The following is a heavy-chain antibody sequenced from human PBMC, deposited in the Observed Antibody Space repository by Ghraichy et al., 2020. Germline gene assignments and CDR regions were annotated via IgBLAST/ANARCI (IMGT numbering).Heavy chain of an antibody. CDR3: AKEGLWFGGNWFDP. CDR1: GFTFKYYA. Sequence: GGSLRLSCEASGFTFKYYAMTWVRQAPGKGLEWLSTINGRGFDTHYADSVKGRFTISRDNSKNSLYLQLNSLRADDTALYFCAKEGLWFGGNWFDPWGQGTLVIVSS. D-gene: IGHD3-10*01. V-gene: IGHV3-23*01. J-gene: IGHJ5*02. CDR2: INGRGFDT.